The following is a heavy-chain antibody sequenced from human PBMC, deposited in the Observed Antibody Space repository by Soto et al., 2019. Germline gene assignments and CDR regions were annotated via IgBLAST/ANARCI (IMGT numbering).Heavy chain of an antibody. V-gene: IGHV1-18*01. D-gene: IGHD5-18*01. Sequence: ASVKVSCKASGYTFTSYGISWVRQAPGQGLEWMGWTSAYNGNTNYAQKLQGRVTMTTDTSTSTAYMELRSLRSDDTAVYYCARDMDSYGIYYFDYWGQGTRVTVSS. CDR1: GYTFTSYG. CDR3: ARDMDSYGIYYFDY. CDR2: TSAYNGNT. J-gene: IGHJ4*02.